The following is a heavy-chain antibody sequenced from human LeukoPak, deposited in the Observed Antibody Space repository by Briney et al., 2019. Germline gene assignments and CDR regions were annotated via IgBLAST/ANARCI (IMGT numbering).Heavy chain of an antibody. CDR1: GFTVSSNY. CDR3: ARTTYYYDSSGYFDY. Sequence: PGGSLRLSCAASGFTVSSNYMSWVRQAPGKGLEWVSVIYSGGSTYYADSVKGRFTISRDNSKSTLYLQMNSLRAEDTAVYYCARTTYYYDSSGYFDYWGQGTLVTVSS. J-gene: IGHJ4*02. D-gene: IGHD3-22*01. CDR2: IYSGGST. V-gene: IGHV3-53*01.